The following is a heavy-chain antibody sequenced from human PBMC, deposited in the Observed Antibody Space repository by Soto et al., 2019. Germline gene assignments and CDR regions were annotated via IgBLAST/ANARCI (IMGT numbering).Heavy chain of an antibody. CDR1: GGSIRGGYY. J-gene: IGHJ3*02. CDR3: ARCRFYSSTWYTDFDI. V-gene: IGHV4-39*01. CDR2: VSNTGNT. D-gene: IGHD6-13*01. Sequence: PSETLSLTCSVSGGSIRGGYYWGWVRQPPGKGLEWIGCVSNTGNTYQSPSLKSRLIISADTPNNQFSLRLSSVTAEDTAVYYCARCRFYSSTWYTDFDIWGHGTAVTVSS.